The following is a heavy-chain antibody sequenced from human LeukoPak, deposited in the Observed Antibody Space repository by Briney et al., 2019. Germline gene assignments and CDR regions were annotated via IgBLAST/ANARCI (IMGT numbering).Heavy chain of an antibody. D-gene: IGHD6-13*01. J-gene: IGHJ4*02. CDR3: ARVADSSSLGYFDY. CDR2: ISSSGSTI. V-gene: IGHV3-11*01. CDR1: GFTFSDYY. Sequence: GGSLRLSCAASGFTFSDYYMSWIRQAPGKGLGWVSYISSSGSTIYYADSVKGRFTISRDNAKNSLYLQMNSLRAEDTAVYYCARVADSSSLGYFDYWGQGTLVTVSS.